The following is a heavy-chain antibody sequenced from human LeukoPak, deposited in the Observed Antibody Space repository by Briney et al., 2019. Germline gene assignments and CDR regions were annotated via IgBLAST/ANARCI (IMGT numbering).Heavy chain of an antibody. Sequence: GGSLRLSCAASGFTFSSYVMHWVRQAPGKGLEWVAVISYDGSNKYYADSVKGRFTISRDNSKNTLYLQMNSLRAEDTAVYYCAKEGGYYDPGFPYYYYGMDVWGQGTTVTVSS. CDR3: AKEGGYYDPGFPYYYYGMDV. CDR2: ISYDGSNK. D-gene: IGHD3-10*01. J-gene: IGHJ6*02. CDR1: GFTFSSYV. V-gene: IGHV3-30*18.